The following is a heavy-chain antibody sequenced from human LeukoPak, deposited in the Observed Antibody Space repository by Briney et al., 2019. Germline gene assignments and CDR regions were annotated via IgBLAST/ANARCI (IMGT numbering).Heavy chain of an antibody. CDR2: VYYSGST. CDR3: ARADYDSSGYYYFDY. CDR1: GGSITSYY. J-gene: IGHJ4*02. Sequence: PSETLSLTCTVSGGSITSYYWSWIRQPPGKGLEWIGYVYYSGSTKYNPSLKSRVTISVDTSKNQFSLKLSPVTAADTALYYCARADYDSSGYYYFDYWGQGTLVTVSS. D-gene: IGHD3-22*01. V-gene: IGHV4-59*01.